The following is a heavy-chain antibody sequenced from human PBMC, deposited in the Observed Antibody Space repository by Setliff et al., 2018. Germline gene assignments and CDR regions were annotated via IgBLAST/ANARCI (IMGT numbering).Heavy chain of an antibody. D-gene: IGHD2-2*01. CDR2: MYHSGST. J-gene: IGHJ3*02. CDR1: GYSISSDYY. V-gene: IGHV4-38-2*01. Sequence: SETLSLTCAVSGYSISSDYYWGWIRQPPGKGLEWIGSMYHSGSTHYTPSLKSRVTISVDTSKNQFSLKLNYVTAADTAVYYCARALGYCSRTSCYADAFDIWGQGTMVTVSS. CDR3: ARALGYCSRTSCYADAFDI.